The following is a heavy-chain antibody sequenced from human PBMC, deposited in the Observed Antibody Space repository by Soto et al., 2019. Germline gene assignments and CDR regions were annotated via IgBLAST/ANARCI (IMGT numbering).Heavy chain of an antibody. CDR2: INAGNGNT. CDR1: GYTFTSYA. J-gene: IGHJ5*02. CDR3: ARGTVATIYAPFLLS. Sequence: RASVKVSCKASGYTFTSYAMHWVRQAPGQRLEWMGWINAGNGNTKYSQKFQGRVTITRDTSASTAYMELSSLRSEDTAVYYCARGTVATIYAPFLLSWGQGTLVTASS. D-gene: IGHD5-12*01. V-gene: IGHV1-3*01.